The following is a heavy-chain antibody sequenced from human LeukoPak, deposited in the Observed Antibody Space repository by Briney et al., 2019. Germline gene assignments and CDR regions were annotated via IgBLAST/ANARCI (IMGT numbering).Heavy chain of an antibody. CDR1: GGTFSSYA. V-gene: IGHV1-69*13. CDR2: IIPIFGTA. CDR3: ASVLSSSWGRSYYYMDV. D-gene: IGHD6-13*01. Sequence: ASAKVSCKASGGTFSSYAISWVRQAPGQGLEWMGGIIPIFGTANYAQKLQGRVTITADESTSTAYMELSSLRSEDTAVYYCASVLSSSWGRSYYYMDVWGKGTTVTISS. J-gene: IGHJ6*03.